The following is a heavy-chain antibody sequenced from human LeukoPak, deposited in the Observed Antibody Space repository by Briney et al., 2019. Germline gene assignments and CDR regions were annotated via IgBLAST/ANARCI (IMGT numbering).Heavy chain of an antibody. CDR3: ARGRVVVTAQFRAGIDF. J-gene: IGHJ4*02. CDR1: GFTFSAYA. V-gene: IGHV3-30*04. CDR2: ISFDGSNE. D-gene: IGHD2-21*02. Sequence: GGSLRLSCAASGFTFSAYAMHWVRQTPGKGLEWVAVISFDGSNEYYADSVKGRFTISRDNSKNTLYLQMNSLRAEDTAVYYCARGRVVVTAQFRAGIDFWGQGTLVTVSS.